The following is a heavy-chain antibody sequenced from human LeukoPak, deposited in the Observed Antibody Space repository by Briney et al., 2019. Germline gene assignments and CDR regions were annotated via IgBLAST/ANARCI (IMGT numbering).Heavy chain of an antibody. D-gene: IGHD3-10*01. Sequence: SQTLSLTRTDSGGSISSGDYYWSWVRQPPGKGLGWIGYIYWSGSTYYNPPRKSQVTISVGTSKNQFALKLSSVTAADTAVYYCAREFGVTNWFDPWGQGTLVTVSS. CDR1: GGSISSGDYY. CDR2: IYWSGST. CDR3: AREFGVTNWFDP. J-gene: IGHJ5*02. V-gene: IGHV4-30-4*01.